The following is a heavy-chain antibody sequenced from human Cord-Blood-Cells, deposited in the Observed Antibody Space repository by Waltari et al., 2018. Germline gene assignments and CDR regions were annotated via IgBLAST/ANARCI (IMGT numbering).Heavy chain of an antibody. J-gene: IGHJ4*02. CDR3: ARSKDYYGSGSYFDY. CDR1: GYTFTGYY. CDR2: INPNSGGT. V-gene: IGHV1-2*02. D-gene: IGHD3-10*01. Sequence: QVQLVQSGAEVKKPGASVKVSCKASGYTFTGYYMHWVRQAPGQGLEWMGWINPNSGGTNYAQKFQGRVTMTRDTSISTAYMELSRLRSDDKAVYYCARSKDYYGSGSYFDYWGQGTLVTVSS.